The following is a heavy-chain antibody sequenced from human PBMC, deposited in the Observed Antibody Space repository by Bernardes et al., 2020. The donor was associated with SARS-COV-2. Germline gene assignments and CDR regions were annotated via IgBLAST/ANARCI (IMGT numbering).Heavy chain of an antibody. D-gene: IGHD4-4*01. CDR3: ARVDFSNLYYFDY. CDR2: ISTSSSYI. CDR1: GFTFSSYT. V-gene: IGHV3-21*06. J-gene: IGHJ4*02. Sequence: GWSLSRSCAASGFTFSSYTMNWVRQAPGQGLEWISSISTSSSYISYSDSVRGRFTISRDNAKNSVSLQMNSLRAEDTAVYYCARVDFSNLYYFDYWGQGTPVTVSS.